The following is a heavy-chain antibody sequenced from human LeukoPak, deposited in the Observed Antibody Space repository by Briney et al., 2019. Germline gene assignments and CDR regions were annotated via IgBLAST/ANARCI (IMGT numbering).Heavy chain of an antibody. CDR3: VRGPRNYDVCGFHYGVFDI. J-gene: IGHJ3*02. CDR2: ISSSGSTI. D-gene: IGHD4/OR15-4a*01. CDR1: GFTFSDYY. Sequence: GGSLRLFCAASGFTFSDYYMNWIRQAPGKGLEWVSYISSSGSTIYYADSVKGRFIISRDNSKNTLSLQMNSLTADDTAVYYCVRGPRNYDVCGFHYGVFDIWGQGKVVTVSS. V-gene: IGHV3-11*01.